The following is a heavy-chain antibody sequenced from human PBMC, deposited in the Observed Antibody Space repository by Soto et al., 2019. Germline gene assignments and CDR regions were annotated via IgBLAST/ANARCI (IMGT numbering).Heavy chain of an antibody. CDR3: ARVHVMVVDGSTFDY. V-gene: IGHV4-38-2*02. J-gene: IGHJ4*01. Sequence: LCLTCTVSGYSIISGSYWSWIRQPPGKGPEWIASIYHGGTTFYNPSLKSRITISVDTSNNQFSLKLTSVTAADTAVYYCARVHVMVVDGSTFDYWGHGTLVTFSP. CDR2: IYHGGTT. D-gene: IGHD3-10*01. CDR1: GYSIISGSY.